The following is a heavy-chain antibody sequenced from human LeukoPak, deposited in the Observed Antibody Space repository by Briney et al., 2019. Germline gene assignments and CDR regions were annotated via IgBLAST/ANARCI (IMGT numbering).Heavy chain of an antibody. CDR1: GFTFSSYG. CDR2: IWYDGSNK. J-gene: IGHJ2*01. Sequence: GGSLRLSCAASGFTFSSYGMHWVRQAPGKGLEWVAFIWYDGSNKYYADSVKGRFTISRDNSRSTLYLQMNSLRAEDTAVYNCATDRSTTYFDLWGRGTLVTVSS. D-gene: IGHD1-14*01. CDR3: ATDRSTTYFDL. V-gene: IGHV3-33*08.